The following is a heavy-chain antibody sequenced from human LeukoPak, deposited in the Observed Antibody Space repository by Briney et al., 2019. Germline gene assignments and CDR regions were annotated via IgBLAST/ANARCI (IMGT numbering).Heavy chain of an antibody. CDR1: GFTVSSNY. D-gene: IGHD6-13*01. Sequence: PGGSLRLSCAASGFTVSSNYMSWVRQAPGKGLEWVGRIKSKTDGGTTYYAAPVKGRFTISRDDSKNTLYLQMNSLKTEDTAVYYCTTFFGQQLVRSFDYWGQGTLVTVSS. J-gene: IGHJ4*02. V-gene: IGHV3-15*06. CDR3: TTFFGQQLVRSFDY. CDR2: IKSKTDGGTT.